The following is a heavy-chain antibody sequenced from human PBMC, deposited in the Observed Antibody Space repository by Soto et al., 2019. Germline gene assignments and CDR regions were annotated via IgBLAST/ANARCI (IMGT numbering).Heavy chain of an antibody. CDR2: ISGSGSST. Sequence: EVQLLESGGGLVQPGGSLRLSCAASGFTFSNYPMSWVRQAPGKGLEWVSVISGSGSSTSYEDNVKGRFTISRDNSKNTLYLQMTNLRAEDTAVYYCAKELNKQQLVVEGGYWGQGTLVTVSS. J-gene: IGHJ4*02. D-gene: IGHD6-13*01. CDR3: AKELNKQQLVVEGGY. V-gene: IGHV3-23*01. CDR1: GFTFSNYP.